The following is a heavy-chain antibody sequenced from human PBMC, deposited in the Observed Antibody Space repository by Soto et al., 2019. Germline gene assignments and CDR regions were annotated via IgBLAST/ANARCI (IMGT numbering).Heavy chain of an antibody. V-gene: IGHV4-31*03. D-gene: IGHD3-3*01. Sequence: PSETLSLTCTVSDGSISSGGYYWSWIRQHPGKGLEWIGYIYYSGSTYYNPSLKSRVTISVDTSKNQFSLKLSSVTAADTAVYYCARGIYYDFWSGYPGYFDYWGQGTLVTVSS. CDR2: IYYSGST. CDR1: DGSISSGGYY. CDR3: ARGIYYDFWSGYPGYFDY. J-gene: IGHJ4*02.